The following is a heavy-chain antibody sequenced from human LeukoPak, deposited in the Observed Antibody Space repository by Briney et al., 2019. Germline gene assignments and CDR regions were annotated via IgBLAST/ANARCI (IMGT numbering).Heavy chain of an antibody. Sequence: SETLSLTCTVSGGSISSYYWNFIRQPAGKGLEWIGRIHTSWTTYYNPSLKSRITMSVDTSRNQFSLRLTSVTAADTAVYYCARGDYYDGGGRNWFDPWGQGTLVTVSS. J-gene: IGHJ5*02. CDR1: GGSISSYY. CDR2: IHTSWTT. CDR3: ARGDYYDGGGRNWFDP. D-gene: IGHD3-16*01. V-gene: IGHV4-4*07.